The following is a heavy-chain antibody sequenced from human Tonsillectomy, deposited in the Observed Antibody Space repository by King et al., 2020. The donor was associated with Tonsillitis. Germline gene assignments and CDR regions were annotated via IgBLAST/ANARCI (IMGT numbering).Heavy chain of an antibody. CDR3: AIDFGYASSGYQLYYFDY. D-gene: IGHD3-22*01. V-gene: IGHV3-30*01. J-gene: IGHJ4*02. CDR1: GFTFSSYA. CDR2: ISFDGSNK. Sequence: VQLVESGGGVVQPGRSLRLSCAASGFTFSSYAMHWVRQAPGKGLEWVAVISFDGSNKYYADSVKGRFTISRDNSKNTLYLQMNSLRAEDTAVYYCAIDFGYASSGYQLYYFDYWGQGTLVTVSS.